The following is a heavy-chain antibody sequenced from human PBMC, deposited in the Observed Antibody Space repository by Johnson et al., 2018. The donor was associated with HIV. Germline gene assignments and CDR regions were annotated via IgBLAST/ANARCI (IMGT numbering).Heavy chain of an antibody. J-gene: IGHJ3*02. D-gene: IGHD6-13*01. CDR3: ARGKGAAVGLDAFDI. CDR2: INWSGGST. V-gene: IGHV3-20*04. Sequence: VQLVESGGGVVQPGGSLSLSCAASGFTFDDYGMSWVRQAPGKGLEWLSGINWSGGSTVYADSMKGRFTISRDNARNSLYLQMNSLRAEDTALYFCARGKGAAVGLDAFDIWGQGIRVTVSS. CDR1: GFTFDDYG.